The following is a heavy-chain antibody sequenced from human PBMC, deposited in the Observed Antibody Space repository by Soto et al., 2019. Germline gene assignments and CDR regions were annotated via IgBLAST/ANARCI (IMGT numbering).Heavy chain of an antibody. V-gene: IGHV1-69*13. D-gene: IGHD6-6*01. CDR2: IIPIFGTA. CDR1: GGTFSSYA. Sequence: GASVKVSCKASGGTFSSYAISWVRQAPGQGLEWMGGIIPIFGTANYAQKFQGRVTITADESTSTAYMELSSLRSEDTAVYYCARDLTRPGYSSSSGWFDPWGQGTLVTVSS. J-gene: IGHJ5*02. CDR3: ARDLTRPGYSSSSGWFDP.